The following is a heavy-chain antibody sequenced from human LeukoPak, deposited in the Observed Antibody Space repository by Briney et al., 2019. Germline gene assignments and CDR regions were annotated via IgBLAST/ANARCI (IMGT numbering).Heavy chain of an antibody. CDR1: GGSIRSSYYY. D-gene: IGHD3-22*01. CDR2: IYDSGST. J-gene: IGHJ4*02. Sequence: PSETLSLTCTVSGGSIRSSYYYWGWIRQPPGKGLEWIVSIYDSGSTYYNPSLKSRVTISVDTSKNQFSLKLSSVTAADTAVYYCARGGYYYDSGSPEYWGQGTLVTVSS. V-gene: IGHV4-39*07. CDR3: ARGGYYYDSGSPEY.